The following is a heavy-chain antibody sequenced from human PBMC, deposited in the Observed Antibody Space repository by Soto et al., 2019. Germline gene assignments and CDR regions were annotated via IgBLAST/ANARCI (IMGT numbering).Heavy chain of an antibody. V-gene: IGHV4-59*08. J-gene: IGHJ4*02. CDR3: VRGERGDSNWRYYSDF. D-gene: IGHD6-13*01. CDR1: GGSFSTFY. CDR2: ISYNGDT. Sequence: QVQLQESGPGLVKPSETLSLTCTFSGGSFSTFYWSWIRQSPGTGLEWIGYISYNGDTNYNPSLNIRASRAMAAAKNQFCLNAASSTDADTALYYGVRGERGDSNWRYYSDFWGQGTLVTVSS.